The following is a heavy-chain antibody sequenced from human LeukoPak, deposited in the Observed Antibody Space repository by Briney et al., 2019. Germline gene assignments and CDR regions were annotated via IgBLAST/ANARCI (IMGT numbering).Heavy chain of an antibody. V-gene: IGHV4-31*03. Sequence: SETLSLTCTVSGGSISSGGYYWSWIRQHPGKGLEWIVYIYYSGSTYYNPSLKSRVTISVDTSKNQFSLKLSSVTAADTAVYYCARTSPPHSSGYYYYYGMDVWGQGTTVTVSS. CDR3: ARTSPPHSSGYYYYYGMDV. D-gene: IGHD6-19*01. CDR1: GGSISSGGYY. CDR2: IYYSGST. J-gene: IGHJ6*02.